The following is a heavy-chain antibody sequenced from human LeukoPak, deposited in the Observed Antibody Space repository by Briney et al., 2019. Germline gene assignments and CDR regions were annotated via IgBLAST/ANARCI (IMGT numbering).Heavy chain of an antibody. CDR3: TTEFGVTMIVVVTTDY. J-gene: IGHJ4*02. CDR2: TKSKTDGGTT. Sequence: GGSLRLSCAASGFTFSNAWMSWVRQAPGKGLEWVGRTKSKTDGGTTDYAAPVKGRFTISRDDSKNTLYLQMNSLKTEDTAVYYCTTEFGVTMIVVVTTDYWGQGTLVTVSS. CDR1: GFTFSNAW. D-gene: IGHD3-22*01. V-gene: IGHV3-15*01.